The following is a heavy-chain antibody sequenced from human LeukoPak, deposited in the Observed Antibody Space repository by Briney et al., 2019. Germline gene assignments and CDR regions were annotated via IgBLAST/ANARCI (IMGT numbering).Heavy chain of an antibody. D-gene: IGHD5-18*01. J-gene: IGHJ5*02. CDR2: IIPIFGTA. Sequence: GASVKVSCKASGYTFTSYYMYWVRQAPGQGLEWMGGIIPIFGTANYAQKFQGRVTITADKSTSTAYMELSSLRSEDTAVYYCARVKPWHVDTAMVTTVSWFDPWGQGTLVTVSS. CDR1: GYTFTSYY. CDR3: ARVKPWHVDTAMVTTVSWFDP. V-gene: IGHV1-69*06.